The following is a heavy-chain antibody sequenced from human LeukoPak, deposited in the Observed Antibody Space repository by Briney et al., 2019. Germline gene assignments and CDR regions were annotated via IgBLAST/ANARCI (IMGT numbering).Heavy chain of an antibody. CDR1: GGTFSSYA. CDR3: ARESQDGIIAVAGTE. D-gene: IGHD6-19*01. J-gene: IGHJ4*02. V-gene: IGHV1-69*05. CDR2: IIPIFGTA. Sequence: GSSVKVSCKASGGTFSSYAISWVRQAPGQGLEWMGGIIPIFGTANYAQKFQGRVTITTDESTSTAYMELSSLRSEDTAVYYCARESQDGIIAVAGTEWGQGTPVTVSS.